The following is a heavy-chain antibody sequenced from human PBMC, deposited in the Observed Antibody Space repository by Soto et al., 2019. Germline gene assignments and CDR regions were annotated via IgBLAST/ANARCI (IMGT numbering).Heavy chain of an antibody. CDR3: GGRYSSSWYDRLIYYGMDV. J-gene: IGHJ6*02. CDR1: GFTFSSYA. CDR2: ISYDGSNK. Sequence: QVQLVESGGGVVQPGRSLRLSCAASGFTFSSYAMHWVRQAPGKGLEWVAVISYDGSNKYYADSVKGRFTISRDNSKNTLYLQMNSLRAEDTAVYHCGGRYSSSWYDRLIYYGMDVWGQGTTVTVSS. D-gene: IGHD6-13*01. V-gene: IGHV3-30-3*01.